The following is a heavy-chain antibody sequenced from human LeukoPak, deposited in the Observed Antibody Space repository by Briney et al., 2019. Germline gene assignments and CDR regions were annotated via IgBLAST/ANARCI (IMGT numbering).Heavy chain of an antibody. J-gene: IGHJ4*02. CDR2: INPHTGGT. CDR1: GYTFTDYY. CDR3: ARRGGFFDN. Sequence: ASVKVSCKTSGYTFTDYYIHWVRQVPGQGLEWMGWINPHTGGTNYAQKFQGRVTMTRDTSITTAYMELSGLRSDDTAVYYCARRGGFFDNWGQGTQVTVSS. V-gene: IGHV1-2*02. D-gene: IGHD3-16*01.